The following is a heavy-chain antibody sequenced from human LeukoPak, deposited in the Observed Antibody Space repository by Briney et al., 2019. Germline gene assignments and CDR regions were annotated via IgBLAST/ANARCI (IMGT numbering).Heavy chain of an antibody. Sequence: GGSLRLSCAASGFTFSNYGMHWVRQAPGKGLEWVAVIWYDGSNKYYADSVKGRFTISRDNSKNTLYLQMNSVRAEDTAVYCCARDQKRYFDWFRPDILYYYGMDVWGQGTTVTVSS. D-gene: IGHD3-9*01. CDR3: ARDQKRYFDWFRPDILYYYGMDV. CDR2: IWYDGSNK. V-gene: IGHV3-33*01. J-gene: IGHJ6*02. CDR1: GFTFSNYG.